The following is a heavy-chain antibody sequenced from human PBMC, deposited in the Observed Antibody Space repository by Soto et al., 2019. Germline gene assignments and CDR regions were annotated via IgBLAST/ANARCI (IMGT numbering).Heavy chain of an antibody. CDR1: GVSISSSHYF. Sequence: PSETLSLTCPVSGVSISSSHYFWGWIRQPPGKGLEWIGSIHHSGSTYYNPSLKNRVTISLDKSNNQFSLRLTSMTAADTAVYYCATLPPRIVVVMTDLPTWGQGTLVTVPQ. V-gene: IGHV4-39*07. CDR2: IHHSGST. J-gene: IGHJ5*02. D-gene: IGHD2-15*01. CDR3: ATLPPRIVVVMTDLPT.